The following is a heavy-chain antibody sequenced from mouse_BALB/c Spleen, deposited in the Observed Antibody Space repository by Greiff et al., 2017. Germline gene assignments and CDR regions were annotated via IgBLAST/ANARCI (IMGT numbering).Heavy chain of an antibody. V-gene: IGHV1-7*01. D-gene: IGHD2-4*01. J-gene: IGHJ4*01. Sequence: VQLQQSGAELAKPGASVKMSCKASGYTFTSYWMHWVKQRPGQGLEWIGYINPSTGYTEYNQKFKDKATLTADKSSSTAYMQLSSLTSEDSAVYYCARGMITLYYDAMDYWGQGTSVTVSS. CDR2: INPSTGYT. CDR3: ARGMITLYYDAMDY. CDR1: GYTFTSYW.